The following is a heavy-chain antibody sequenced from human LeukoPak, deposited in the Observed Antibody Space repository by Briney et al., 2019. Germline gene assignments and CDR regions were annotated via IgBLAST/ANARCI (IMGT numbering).Heavy chain of an antibody. J-gene: IGHJ5*02. CDR1: GFTFSSYG. CDR3: AKGWEAFCSSTSCPFDP. V-gene: IGHV3-23*01. D-gene: IGHD2-2*01. CDR2: ISGSGGST. Sequence: GGSLRLSCAASGFTFSSYGMHWVRQAPGKGLEWVSAISGSGGSTYYADSVKGRFTISRDNSKNTLYLQMNSLRAEDTAVYYCAKGWEAFCSSTSCPFDPWGQGTLVTVSS.